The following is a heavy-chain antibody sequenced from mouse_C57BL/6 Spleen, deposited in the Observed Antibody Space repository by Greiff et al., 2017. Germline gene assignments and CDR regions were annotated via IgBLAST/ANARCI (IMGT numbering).Heavy chain of an antibody. CDR3: GYYYGSSYAMDY. J-gene: IGHJ4*01. CDR2: ISSGSSTI. V-gene: IGHV5-17*01. D-gene: IGHD1-1*01. Sequence: EVMLVESGGGLVKPGGSLKLSCAASGFTFSDYGMHWVRQAPEKGLEWVAYISSGSSTIYYADTVKGRFTIAKDNAKNTLFLQMTSLRSEDTAVYYCGYYYGSSYAMDYWGQGTSVTVSS. CDR1: GFTFSDYG.